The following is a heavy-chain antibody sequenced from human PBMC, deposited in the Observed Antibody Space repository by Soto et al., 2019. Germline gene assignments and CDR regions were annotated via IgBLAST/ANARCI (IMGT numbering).Heavy chain of an antibody. CDR2: ISGSGDST. Sequence: ETLSLTCAVSGGSISGSSFYWGWVRQAPGKGLEWVSAISGSGDSTYYADSVKGRFTISRDNSKNTLYLQMNSLRAEDTAVYYCAKYTYGYWYFDLWGRGTLVTVSS. J-gene: IGHJ2*01. CDR3: AKYTYGYWYFDL. CDR1: GGSISGSSFY. D-gene: IGHD5-18*01. V-gene: IGHV3-23*01.